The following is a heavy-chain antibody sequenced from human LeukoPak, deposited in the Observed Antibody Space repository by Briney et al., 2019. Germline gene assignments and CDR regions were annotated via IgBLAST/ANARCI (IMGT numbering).Heavy chain of an antibody. CDR1: GFTFSTYA. D-gene: IGHD6-13*01. CDR3: ARDTLIAAPKTGTVTRIGWFDT. V-gene: IGHV3-23*01. Sequence: GGSLRLSCAASGFTFSTYAMTWVRQAPGRGLEWVSTIRGSGGSTYYADSVKGRFTISRDNSKNTLFLQMNSLRADDTAVYYCARDTLIAAPKTGTVTRIGWFDTWGQGTLVTVSS. CDR2: IRGSGGST. J-gene: IGHJ5*02.